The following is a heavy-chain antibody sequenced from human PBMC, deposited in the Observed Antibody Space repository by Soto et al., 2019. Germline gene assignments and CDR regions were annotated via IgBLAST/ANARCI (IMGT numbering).Heavy chain of an antibody. V-gene: IGHV3-11*04. Sequence: XXSLRLSCAASGFTFSDYYMRWIPQAPGKGLEWVSYISSSGSTIYYADSVKGRFTISRDNAKNSLYLQMNSLRSEDTAVYYCARTDVWGSYRPINWFDPWGQGTLVTVSS. J-gene: IGHJ5*02. CDR2: ISSSGSTI. CDR3: ARTDVWGSYRPINWFDP. D-gene: IGHD3-16*02. CDR1: GFTFSDYY.